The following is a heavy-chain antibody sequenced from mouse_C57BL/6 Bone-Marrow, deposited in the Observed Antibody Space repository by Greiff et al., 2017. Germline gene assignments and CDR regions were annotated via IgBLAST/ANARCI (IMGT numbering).Heavy chain of an antibody. J-gene: IGHJ2*01. CDR3: ARMVKGY. Sequence: QVQLKESGAELVRPGTSVKVSCKASGYAFTNYLIEWVKQRPGPGLEWIGVINPGSGGTNYNETFKGKATLTADKSSSTAYMQLSSLTSEDSAVYFCARMVKGYWGQGTTLTVSS. CDR2: INPGSGGT. D-gene: IGHD2-2*01. V-gene: IGHV1-54*01. CDR1: GYAFTNYL.